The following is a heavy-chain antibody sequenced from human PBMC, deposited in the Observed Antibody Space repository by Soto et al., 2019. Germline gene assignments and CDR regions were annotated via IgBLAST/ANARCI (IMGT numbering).Heavy chain of an antibody. CDR1: GFTFSNYA. D-gene: IGHD2-15*01. CDR2: ISGGGDKT. CDR3: AKVATAVVTNEFDF. V-gene: IGHV3-23*01. Sequence: GGSLRLSCAASGFTFSNYAMSWVRQAPGKGLEWVASISGGGDKTYYTDSLRGRVTISRDSLTKTVLLQMSSLRAEDTAIYFCAKVATAVVTNEFDFWGQGTLVTVSS. J-gene: IGHJ5*01.